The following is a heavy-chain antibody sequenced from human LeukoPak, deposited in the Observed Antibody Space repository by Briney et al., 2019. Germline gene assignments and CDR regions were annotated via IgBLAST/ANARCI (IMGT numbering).Heavy chain of an antibody. CDR2: ISSSGSTI. CDR1: GFTFSSYE. Sequence: PGGSLRLSCAASGFTFSSYEMNWVRQAPGKGLEWVSYISSSGSTIYYADSVKGRFTISRDNAKNSLHLQMNSLRAEDTAVYYCAKSPDIYGDWDYYYYMDVRGKGTTVTVSS. D-gene: IGHD4-17*01. CDR3: AKSPDIYGDWDYYYYMDV. V-gene: IGHV3-48*03. J-gene: IGHJ6*03.